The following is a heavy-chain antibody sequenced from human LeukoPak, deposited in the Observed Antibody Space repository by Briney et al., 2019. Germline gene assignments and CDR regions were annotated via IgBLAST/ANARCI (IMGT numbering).Heavy chain of an antibody. CDR3: AKETSSSFDY. CDR1: GFTFSSYA. Sequence: GGSLRLSCAASGFTFSSYAMNWVRQAPGKGLEWVSGISNSGGSTYYADSVKGRFTISRDNSKNTLYLQMNSLRAEDTAVYYRAKETSSSFDYWGQGTLVTVSS. CDR2: ISNSGGST. J-gene: IGHJ4*02. D-gene: IGHD6-6*01. V-gene: IGHV3-23*01.